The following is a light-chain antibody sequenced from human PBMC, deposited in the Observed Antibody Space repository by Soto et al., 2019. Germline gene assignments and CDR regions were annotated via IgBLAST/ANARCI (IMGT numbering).Light chain of an antibody. V-gene: IGKV1-39*01. J-gene: IGKJ1*01. CDR3: QQSYSTPRT. CDR2: AAT. CDR1: QRISNY. Sequence: DIQMTQSPSSLSASVGDRVTITCRGSQRISNYLNWYQQKPGKAPKLLMFAATSLQSGVPSRFSGGGSGTDFTLTISSLQPEDFATYYCQQSYSTPRTFGQGTKVEIK.